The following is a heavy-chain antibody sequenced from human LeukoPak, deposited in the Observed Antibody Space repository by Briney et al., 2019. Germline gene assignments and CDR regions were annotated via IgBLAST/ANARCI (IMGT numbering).Heavy chain of an antibody. CDR3: ARVLRGGSGWYLDY. CDR1: GFTFSSYS. CDR2: IYSGGST. J-gene: IGHJ4*02. Sequence: GGSLRLSCAASGFTFSSYSMNWVRQAPGKGLEWVSVIYSGGSTYYADSVKGRFTISRHNSKNTLYLQMNSLRAEDTAVYYCARVLRGGSGWYLDYWGQGTLVTVSS. D-gene: IGHD6-19*01. V-gene: IGHV3-53*04.